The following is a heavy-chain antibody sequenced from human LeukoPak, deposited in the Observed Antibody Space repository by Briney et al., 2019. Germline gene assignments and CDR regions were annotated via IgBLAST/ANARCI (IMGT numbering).Heavy chain of an antibody. J-gene: IGHJ4*02. Sequence: SETLSLTCTVSGGSISSYYWSWIRQPPGKGLEWIGYIYYTGSTNYNPSLKSRVTMSVDTSKNQFSLNLYSVSAADTAGYYCARHIDYSGQGTPVTASS. CDR1: GGSISSYY. V-gene: IGHV4-59*08. CDR2: IYYTGST. CDR3: ARHIDY.